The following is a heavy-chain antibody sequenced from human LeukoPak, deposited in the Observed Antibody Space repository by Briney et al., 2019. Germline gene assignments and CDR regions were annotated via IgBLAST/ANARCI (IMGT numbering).Heavy chain of an antibody. CDR3: ARHASYYDFWSGRPGDYYYMDV. V-gene: IGHV4-39*01. CDR1: GGSISSYY. D-gene: IGHD3-3*01. CDR2: IYYSGST. J-gene: IGHJ6*03. Sequence: SETLSLTCTVSGGSISSYYWGWIRQPPGKGLEWIGSIYYSGSTYYNPSLKSRVTISVDTSKNQFSLKLSSVTAADTAVYYCARHASYYDFWSGRPGDYYYMDVWGKGTTVTVSS.